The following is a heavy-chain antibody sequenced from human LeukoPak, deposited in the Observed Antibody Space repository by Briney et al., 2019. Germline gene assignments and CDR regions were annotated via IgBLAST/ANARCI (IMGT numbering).Heavy chain of an antibody. J-gene: IGHJ4*02. CDR1: GGSISNNLYY. Sequence: SETLSLTCTVAGGSISNNLYYWGWVRQPPGKGLEWIGSLYYSGSTYYNASLKGRVTISIDKAKNQFALMLSSVTAADTAVYYCARGSRGRWGQGTLVTVSS. CDR2: LYYSGST. CDR3: ARGSRGR. V-gene: IGHV4-39*06.